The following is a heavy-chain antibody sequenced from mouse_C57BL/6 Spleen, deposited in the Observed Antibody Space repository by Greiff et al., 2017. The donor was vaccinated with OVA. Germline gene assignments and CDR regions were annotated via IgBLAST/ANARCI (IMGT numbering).Heavy chain of an antibody. D-gene: IGHD1-1*01. Sequence: QVQLQQPGAELVKPGASVKMSCKASGYTFTSYWITWVKQRPGQGLEWIGDIYPGSGSTNYNEKFKSKATLTVDTSSSTAYMQLSSLTSEDSAVYYCAYYCGSSPAWFAYWGQGTLVTVSA. CDR1: GYTFTSYW. J-gene: IGHJ3*01. CDR2: IYPGSGST. CDR3: AYYCGSSPAWFAY. V-gene: IGHV1-55*01.